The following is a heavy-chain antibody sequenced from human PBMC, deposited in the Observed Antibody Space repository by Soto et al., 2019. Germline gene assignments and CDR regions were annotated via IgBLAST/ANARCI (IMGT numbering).Heavy chain of an antibody. V-gene: IGHV3-30-3*01. CDR2: VSDDGSHN. CDR1: GFSFNTYT. D-gene: IGHD1-26*01. J-gene: IGHJ4*01. CDR3: ARDAPQWGRRLYFDL. Sequence: QVPLVAAGGGVVQPGSSLGRSCAASGFSFNTYTMHWVRQAPGGGLGWVAIVSDDGSHNYYTDSVRGRFSISRDNSNSTLFLQRNSLTATDTSVYFCARDAPQWGRRLYFDLWGHYPLVTLSS.